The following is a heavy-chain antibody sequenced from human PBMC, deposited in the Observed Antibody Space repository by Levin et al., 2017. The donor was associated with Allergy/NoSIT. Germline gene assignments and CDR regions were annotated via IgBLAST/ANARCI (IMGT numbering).Heavy chain of an antibody. CDR3: AKGHYYDSSGFLYKSDAFDV. D-gene: IGHD3-22*01. V-gene: IGHV3-23*01. Sequence: GGSLRLSCAASGFTFSSYAMSWVRQAPGKGLEWVSTISGNGRSTYYVDSVKGRFTISRDNPKNTLYLHVNSLRAEDTAVYYCAKGHYYDSSGFLYKSDAFDVWGQGTMVTVSS. CDR1: GFTFSSYA. CDR2: ISGNGRST. J-gene: IGHJ3*01.